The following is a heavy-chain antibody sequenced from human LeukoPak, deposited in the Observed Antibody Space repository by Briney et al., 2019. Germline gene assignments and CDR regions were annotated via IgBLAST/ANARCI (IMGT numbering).Heavy chain of an antibody. D-gene: IGHD3-3*01. CDR1: GFTFSSYA. V-gene: IGHV3-30-3*01. J-gene: IGHJ4*02. Sequence: HAGGSLRLSCAASGFTFSSYAMHWVRQAPGKGLEWVAVISYDGSNKYYADSVKGRFTISRDNSKNTLYLQMNSLRAEDTAVYYCARTDFWSGYYHPYDYWGQGTLVTVSS. CDR2: ISYDGSNK. CDR3: ARTDFWSGYYHPYDY.